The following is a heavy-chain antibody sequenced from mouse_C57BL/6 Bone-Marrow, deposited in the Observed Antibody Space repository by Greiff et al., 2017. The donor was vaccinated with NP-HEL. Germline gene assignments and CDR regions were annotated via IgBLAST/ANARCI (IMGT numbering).Heavy chain of an antibody. J-gene: IGHJ3*01. D-gene: IGHD2-3*01. V-gene: IGHV14-4*01. CDR3: TGWLLRLGFAY. CDR2: IDPENGDT. Sequence: VHVKQSGAELVRPGASVKLSCTASGFNIKDDYMHWVKQRPEQGLEWIGWIDPENGDTEYASQFQGTATITADTSSNTAYLQLSSLTSEDTAVYYCTGWLLRLGFAYWGQGTLVTVSA. CDR1: GFNIKDDY.